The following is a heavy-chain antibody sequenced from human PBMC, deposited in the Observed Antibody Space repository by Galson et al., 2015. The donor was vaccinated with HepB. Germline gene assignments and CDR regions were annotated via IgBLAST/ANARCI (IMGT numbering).Heavy chain of an antibody. J-gene: IGHJ6*02. V-gene: IGHV4-31*03. CDR2: IYYSGST. CDR3: ARDRIGYGMDV. Sequence: TLSLTCTVSGGSISSGGYYWSWIRQHPGKGLEWIGYIYYSGSTYYNPSLKSRVTISVNTSKNQFSLKLSSVTAADTAVYYCARDRIGYGMDVWGQGTTVTVSS. CDR1: GGSISSGGYY. D-gene: IGHD2-15*01.